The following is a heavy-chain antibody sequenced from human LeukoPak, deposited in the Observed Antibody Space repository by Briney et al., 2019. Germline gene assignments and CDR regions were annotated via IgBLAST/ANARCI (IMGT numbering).Heavy chain of an antibody. D-gene: IGHD3-10*01. CDR2: ISYDGSNK. CDR3: ARGITMVRGVTFDY. V-gene: IGHV3-30*03. CDR1: GFTFSSYG. J-gene: IGHJ4*02. Sequence: GGSLRLSCAASGFTFSSYGMHWVRQAPGKGLEWVAVISYDGSNKYYADSVKGRFTISRDNSKNTLYLQMNSLRAEDTAVYYCARGITMVRGVTFDYWGQGTLVTVSS.